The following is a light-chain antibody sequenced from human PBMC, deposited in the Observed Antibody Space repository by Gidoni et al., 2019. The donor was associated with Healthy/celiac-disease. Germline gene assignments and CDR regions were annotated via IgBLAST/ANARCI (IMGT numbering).Light chain of an antibody. Sequence: EIVLTQSPGTLSLSPVDRATLSCRARQSVSSSYFAWYQQKPGQAPRLLISGASSRATGLPDRFSGSCSGTDFTLTISRLEPEDFAVYYCQQYGSSPRTFGQXTKVEIK. CDR1: QSVSSSY. CDR2: GAS. J-gene: IGKJ1*01. CDR3: QQYGSSPRT. V-gene: IGKV3-20*01.